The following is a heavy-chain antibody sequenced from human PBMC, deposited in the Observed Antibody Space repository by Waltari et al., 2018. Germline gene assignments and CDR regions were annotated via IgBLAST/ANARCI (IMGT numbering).Heavy chain of an antibody. D-gene: IGHD1-26*01. J-gene: IGHJ3*02. CDR3: AKGMGATCGSAFDI. Sequence: EVQLVESGGGLVQPGRSLRLSCAASGFTFDDYAMHWVRQAPGKGLEWVSGISWNSGSIGYADSVKGRFTISRDNAKNSLYLQMNSLRAEDMALYYCAKGMGATCGSAFDIWGQGTMVTVSS. V-gene: IGHV3-9*03. CDR1: GFTFDDYA. CDR2: ISWNSGSI.